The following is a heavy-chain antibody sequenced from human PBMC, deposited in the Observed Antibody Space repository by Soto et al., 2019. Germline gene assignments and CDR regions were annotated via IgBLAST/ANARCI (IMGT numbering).Heavy chain of an antibody. CDR3: ARDRPVDIVATIIDY. CDR2: IKQDGSEK. CDR1: GFTFSSYL. J-gene: IGHJ4*02. D-gene: IGHD5-12*01. Sequence: PGGSLRLACAASGFTFSSYLMSWVRQAPGKGLEWVANIKQDGSEKYYVDSVKGRFTISRDNAKNSLYLQMNSLRAEDTAVYYCARDRPVDIVATIIDYWGQGTLVTVSS. V-gene: IGHV3-7*05.